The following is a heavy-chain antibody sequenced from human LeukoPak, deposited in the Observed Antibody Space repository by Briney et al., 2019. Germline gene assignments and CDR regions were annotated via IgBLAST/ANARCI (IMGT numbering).Heavy chain of an antibody. CDR3: ARRNTYYDFWSGWSGYGMDV. CDR2: IYYTGST. D-gene: IGHD3-3*01. Sequence: SETLSLTCTVSGGSISSDYWIWIRQPPGKRLQWIGYIYYTGSTNYDASLKSRVTISLDTSKNQFSLKLSFVTAADTAVYYCARRNTYYDFWSGWSGYGMDVWGQGTTVTVSS. J-gene: IGHJ6*02. CDR1: GGSISSDY. V-gene: IGHV4-59*08.